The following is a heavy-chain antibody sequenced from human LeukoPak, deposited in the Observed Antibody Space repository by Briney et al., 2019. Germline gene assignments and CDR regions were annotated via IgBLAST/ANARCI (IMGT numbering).Heavy chain of an antibody. V-gene: IGHV3-74*01. CDR1: GFTFSTYW. J-gene: IGHJ4*02. Sequence: PGGSLRLSCAASGFTFSTYWMHWVRQVPGKGLVWVSRINSDGSSTTYADFLKGRFTISRDNAKSTLYLQMNSLRAEDTAVYYCARVPLIAGTWVDYWGQGALVTVSS. CDR2: INSDGSST. CDR3: ARVPLIAGTWVDY. D-gene: IGHD1-20*01.